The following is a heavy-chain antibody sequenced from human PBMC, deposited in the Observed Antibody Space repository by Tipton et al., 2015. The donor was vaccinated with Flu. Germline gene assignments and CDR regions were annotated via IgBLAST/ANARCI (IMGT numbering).Heavy chain of an antibody. V-gene: IGHV3-30-3*01. D-gene: IGHD2-21*01. CDR3: ARGGRKYSPNDSFDI. Sequence: SLRLSCAASGFTFTNYAIHWVRQAPGKGLEWVAGLSFDGTNAHYADSVRGQFTISRDNSRNTLFLQMRSLRVDDTAVYYCARGGRKYSPNDSFDIWGQGTLVTVSS. J-gene: IGHJ3*02. CDR2: LSFDGTNA. CDR1: GFTFTNYA.